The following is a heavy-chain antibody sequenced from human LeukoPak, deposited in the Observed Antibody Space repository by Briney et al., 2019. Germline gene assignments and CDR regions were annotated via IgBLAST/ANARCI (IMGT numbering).Heavy chain of an antibody. V-gene: IGHV4-38-2*02. CDR2: IFHSGDS. D-gene: IGHD3-3*01. J-gene: IGHJ6*03. Sequence: SETRSLTCTVSAYSISSGYYWGWIRQPPGKGLEWIGSIFHSGDSYYNPSLKSRVTTSVDTSKNQFSLKLSSVTAADTAVYYCARVRDFSYYMDVWGKGTTIAVSS. CDR1: AYSISSGYY. CDR3: ARVRDFSYYMDV.